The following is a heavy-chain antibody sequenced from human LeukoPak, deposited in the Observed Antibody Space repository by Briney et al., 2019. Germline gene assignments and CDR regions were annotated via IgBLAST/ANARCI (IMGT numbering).Heavy chain of an antibody. CDR2: ISGSGGST. Sequence: GGSLRLSCAASGFTFSSYAMSWVRQAPGKGLEWVSAISGSGGSTYYADSAKGRFTISRDNSKNTLYLQMNSLRAQDTAVYYCEKEGYYDSSGYYLCYFDYWGQGTLVTVSS. J-gene: IGHJ4*02. D-gene: IGHD3-22*01. CDR3: EKEGYYDSSGYYLCYFDY. CDR1: GFTFSSYA. V-gene: IGHV3-23*01.